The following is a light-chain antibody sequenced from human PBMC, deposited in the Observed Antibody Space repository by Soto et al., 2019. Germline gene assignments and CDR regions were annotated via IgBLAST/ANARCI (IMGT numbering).Light chain of an antibody. J-gene: IGLJ2*01. CDR1: SSDVGGSNS. CDR2: EVS. V-gene: IGLV2-8*01. Sequence: QSALTQPPSASGSPGQSVTISCTGTSSDVGGSNSVSWYQQHPGKAPKLMIYEVSKRPSGVPDRFSGSKSGNTASLTVSGLQAEDEADYYCSSYAGSNNLVVFGGGTKLTVL. CDR3: SSYAGSNNLVV.